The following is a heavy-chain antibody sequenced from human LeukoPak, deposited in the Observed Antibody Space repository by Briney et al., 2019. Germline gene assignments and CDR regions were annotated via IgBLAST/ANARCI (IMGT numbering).Heavy chain of an antibody. V-gene: IGHV7-4-1*02. J-gene: IGHJ6*03. D-gene: IGHD5-12*01. CDR3: ARPQSGYDKPSYYYYYMDV. CDR1: GYTFTSYA. CDR2: INTNTGNP. Sequence: GASVKFSCKASGYTFTSYAMNWVRQAPGQGLEWMGWINTNTGNPTYAQGFTGRFVFSLDTSVSTAYLQISSLKAEDTAVYYCARPQSGYDKPSYYYYYMDVWGKGTTVTVSS.